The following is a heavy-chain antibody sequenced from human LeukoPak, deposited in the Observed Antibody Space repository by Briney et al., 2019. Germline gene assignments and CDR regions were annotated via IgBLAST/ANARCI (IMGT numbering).Heavy chain of an antibody. CDR3: ALRITGTTSFDY. Sequence: SVKVSCKASGGTFSSYAISWVRQAPGQGLEWMGGIIPIFGTANYAQKFQGRVTITADESMSTAYMELSSLRSEDTAVYYCALRITGTTSFDYWGQGTLVTVSS. V-gene: IGHV1-69*13. J-gene: IGHJ4*02. D-gene: IGHD1-20*01. CDR2: IIPIFGTA. CDR1: GGTFSSYA.